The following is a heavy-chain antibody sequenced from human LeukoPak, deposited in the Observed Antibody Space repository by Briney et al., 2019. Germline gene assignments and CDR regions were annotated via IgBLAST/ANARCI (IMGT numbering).Heavy chain of an antibody. CDR1: GFTFTNYW. V-gene: IGHV4-59*01. CDR2: IYYSGST. D-gene: IGHD3-10*01. J-gene: IGHJ5*02. Sequence: GSLRLSCAASGFTFTNYWMSWIRQPPGKGLEWIGYIYYSGSTNYNPSLKSRVTISVDTSKNQFSLKLSSVTAADTAVYYCARVLPMVRGVIIYNWFDPWGQGTLVTVSS. CDR3: ARVLPMVRGVIIYNWFDP.